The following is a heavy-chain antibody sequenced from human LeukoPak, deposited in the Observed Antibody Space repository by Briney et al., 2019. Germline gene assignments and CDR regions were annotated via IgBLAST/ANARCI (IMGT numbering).Heavy chain of an antibody. D-gene: IGHD3-22*01. V-gene: IGHV1-8*02. J-gene: IGHJ3*02. CDR1: GYSFTTYG. Sequence: GASVKVSCKASGYSFTTYGISWVRQATGQGLEWMGWMNPNSGNTGYAQKFQGRVTMTRNTSISTAYMELSSLRSEDTAVYYCARGGTYYDSSGYYDAFDIWGQGTMVTVSS. CDR3: ARGGTYYDSSGYYDAFDI. CDR2: MNPNSGNT.